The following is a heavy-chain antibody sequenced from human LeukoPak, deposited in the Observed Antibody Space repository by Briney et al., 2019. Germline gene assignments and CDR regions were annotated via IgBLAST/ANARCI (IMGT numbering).Heavy chain of an antibody. Sequence: ASVKVSCKASGYTFTSYDINWVRQATGQGLEWMGWMNPNSGNTGYAQKFQGRVTMTRNTSISTAYMELSSLRSEDTAAYYCHLKRAGLALFDYWGQGTLVTVSS. CDR1: GYTFTSYD. J-gene: IGHJ4*02. D-gene: IGHD6-19*01. CDR2: MNPNSGNT. CDR3: HLKRAGLALFDY. V-gene: IGHV1-8*01.